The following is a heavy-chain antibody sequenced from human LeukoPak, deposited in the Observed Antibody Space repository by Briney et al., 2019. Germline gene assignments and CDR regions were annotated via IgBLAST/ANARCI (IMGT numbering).Heavy chain of an antibody. V-gene: IGHV3-33*06. J-gene: IGHJ4*02. CDR2: IWYDGSNK. CDR1: GFTFSSYG. Sequence: GGSLRLSCAASGFTFSSYGMHWVRQAPGKGLEWVAVIWYDGSNKYYADSVKGRFTISRDNSKNTLYLQMNSLRAEDTAVYYCAKGRSYNWNDPYDYWGQGTLVTVSS. D-gene: IGHD1-20*01. CDR3: AKGRSYNWNDPYDY.